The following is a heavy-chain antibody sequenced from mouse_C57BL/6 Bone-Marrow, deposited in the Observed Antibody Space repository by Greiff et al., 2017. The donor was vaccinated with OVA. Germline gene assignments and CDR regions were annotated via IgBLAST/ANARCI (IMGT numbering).Heavy chain of an antibody. Sequence: VQLQQSGAELARPGASVKLSCKASGYTFTSYGISWVKQRTGQGLEWIGEIYPRSGNTYYNEKFKGKATLTADKSSSTAYMELRSLTSEDSAVYFCASNNYGSSYLAWFAYWGQGTLVTVSA. J-gene: IGHJ3*01. CDR2: IYPRSGNT. V-gene: IGHV1-81*01. CDR1: GYTFTSYG. CDR3: ASNNYGSSYLAWFAY. D-gene: IGHD1-1*01.